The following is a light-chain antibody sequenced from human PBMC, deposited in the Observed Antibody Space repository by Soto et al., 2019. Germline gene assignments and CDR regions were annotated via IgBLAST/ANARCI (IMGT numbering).Light chain of an antibody. V-gene: IGKV3-11*01. J-gene: IGKJ4*01. Sequence: EIVLTQSPATLSLSPGERATLSCRASQSVSSYLAWYQQKPGQPPRLLIYDTSNRATGITARFSGSGPGTDVTLTISGLEPEDFAVYFCQQRSNWPLTFGGGTKVEIK. CDR2: DTS. CDR3: QQRSNWPLT. CDR1: QSVSSY.